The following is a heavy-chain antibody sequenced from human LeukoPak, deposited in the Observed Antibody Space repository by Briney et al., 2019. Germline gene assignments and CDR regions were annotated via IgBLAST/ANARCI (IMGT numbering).Heavy chain of an antibody. Sequence: ASVKVSCKASGYTFTSYAMHWVRQAPGQRLEWMGWINAGNGNTKYSRKFQGRVTITRDTSASTAYMELSSLRSEDTAVYYCARGQNTPMVRGVIFDYWGQGTLVTVSS. J-gene: IGHJ4*02. CDR2: INAGNGNT. CDR1: GYTFTSYA. D-gene: IGHD3-10*01. V-gene: IGHV1-3*01. CDR3: ARGQNTPMVRGVIFDY.